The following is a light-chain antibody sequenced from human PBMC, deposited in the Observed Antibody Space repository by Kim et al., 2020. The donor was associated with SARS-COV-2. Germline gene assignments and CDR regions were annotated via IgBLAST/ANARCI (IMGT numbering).Light chain of an antibody. J-gene: IGLJ2*01. CDR3: QSYNRDNVL. Sequence: GDAVAISCTRRKCGLEDKYLQWYQQRPGGVPTTVICEGDQGPSGVSDRFCGSIDNSSNSASLTISGLRTEDEADNYCQSYNRDNVLFGGGTQLTVL. CDR1: KCGLEDKY. CDR2: EGD. V-gene: IGLV6-57*03.